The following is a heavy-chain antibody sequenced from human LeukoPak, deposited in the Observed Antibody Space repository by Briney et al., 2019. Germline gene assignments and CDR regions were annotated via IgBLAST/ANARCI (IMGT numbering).Heavy chain of an antibody. CDR1: GYTFTGYY. J-gene: IGHJ4*02. Sequence: PGASVKVSCKASGYTFTGYYMHWVRQAPGQGLEWMGWINPNSGGTNYAQKFQGRVTMTRDTSISTAYMELSRLRFDDTAVYYCARGMTANPSEYYFDYWGQGTLVTVSS. CDR3: ARGMTANPSEYYFDY. D-gene: IGHD2-21*02. CDR2: INPNSGGT. V-gene: IGHV1-2*02.